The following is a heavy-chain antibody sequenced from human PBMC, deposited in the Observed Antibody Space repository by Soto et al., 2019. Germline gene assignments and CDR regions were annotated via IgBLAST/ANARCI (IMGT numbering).Heavy chain of an antibody. J-gene: IGHJ4*02. CDR1: GFTFSSYG. CDR3: ARGDSSGYYLGSFDY. CDR2: IWYDGSNK. Sequence: QVQLVESGGGVVQPGRSLRLSCAASGFTFSSYGMHWVRQAPGKGLEWVAVIWYDGSNKYYADSVKGRFTISRDNSKNTLYLQMNSLRAEDTAVYYCARGDSSGYYLGSFDYWGQGTLVTVSS. V-gene: IGHV3-33*01. D-gene: IGHD3-22*01.